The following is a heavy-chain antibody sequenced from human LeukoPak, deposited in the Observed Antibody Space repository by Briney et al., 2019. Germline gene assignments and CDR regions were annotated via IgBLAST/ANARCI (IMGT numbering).Heavy chain of an antibody. Sequence: SQTLSLTCTVSGGSISSGSYYWSWIRQPAGKGLEWIGRIYTSGSTNYNPSLKSRVTISVDTSKNQFSLKLSSVTAADTAVYYCARDKDDFWSGWGLGGAFDIWGQGTMVTVSS. D-gene: IGHD3-3*01. V-gene: IGHV4-61*02. CDR2: IYTSGST. CDR3: ARDKDDFWSGWGLGGAFDI. CDR1: GGSISSGSYY. J-gene: IGHJ3*02.